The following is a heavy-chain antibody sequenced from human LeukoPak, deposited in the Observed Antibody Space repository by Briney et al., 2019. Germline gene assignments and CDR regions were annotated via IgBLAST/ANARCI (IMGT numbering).Heavy chain of an antibody. CDR1: GYSFTSYW. V-gene: IGHV5-51*01. D-gene: IGHD2-15*01. J-gene: IGHJ4*02. CDR2: IFPGDSDT. Sequence: GESLQISCKGSGYSFTSYWIGWVRQMPGKGLEWMGIIFPGDSDTRYSPSFQGEVTISADKSISTAYLQWSSLKASDTAMYYCASLSEYCSGGSCYSGEGAFDYWGQGTLVTVSS. CDR3: ASLSEYCSGGSCYSGEGAFDY.